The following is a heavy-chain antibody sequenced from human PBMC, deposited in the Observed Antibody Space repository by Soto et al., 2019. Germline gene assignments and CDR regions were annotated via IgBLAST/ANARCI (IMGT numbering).Heavy chain of an antibody. CDR2: IYHSGST. CDR1: GGPISSSNW. Sequence: SETLSLTCAVSGGPISSSNWWSWVRQPPGKGLEWIGEIYHSGSTNYNPSLKSRVTISVDKSKNQFSLKLSSVTAADTAVYYCAREMYYDSSGYYSPIYFDYWGQGTLVTVS. J-gene: IGHJ4*02. D-gene: IGHD3-22*01. CDR3: AREMYYDSSGYYSPIYFDY. V-gene: IGHV4-4*02.